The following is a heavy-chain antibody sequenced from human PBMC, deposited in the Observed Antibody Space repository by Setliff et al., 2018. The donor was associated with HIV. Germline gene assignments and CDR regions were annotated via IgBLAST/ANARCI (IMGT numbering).Heavy chain of an antibody. CDR2: VSGGGTAT. CDR1: GFTFSGFA. D-gene: IGHD2-15*01. Sequence: PGGSLRLSCGASGFTFSGFAMNWVRHAPGKGLEWVSAVSGGGTATEYAGSVQGRFTISRDNSKNTLYLQMGSLRADDMAVYYCARDRWTAGYWYFDVWGRGTLVTVSS. V-gene: IGHV3-23*01. J-gene: IGHJ2*01. CDR3: ARDRWTAGYWYFDV.